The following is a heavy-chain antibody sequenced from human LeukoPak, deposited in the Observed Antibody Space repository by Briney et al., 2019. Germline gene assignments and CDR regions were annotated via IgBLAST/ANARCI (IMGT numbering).Heavy chain of an antibody. CDR2: IYSGGST. V-gene: IGHV3-66*01. J-gene: IGHJ4*02. D-gene: IGHD4-17*01. CDR1: RLTVSSYY. Sequence: GGSLRLSCAASRLTVSSYYVNWVRQAPGKGLEWVSIIYSGGSTDYADSVKGRFTISRDNAKNSLYLQMISLRAEDMAVYYCARDLWGTTVTTDYFDSWGQGTLVTVSS. CDR3: ARDLWGTTVTTDYFDS.